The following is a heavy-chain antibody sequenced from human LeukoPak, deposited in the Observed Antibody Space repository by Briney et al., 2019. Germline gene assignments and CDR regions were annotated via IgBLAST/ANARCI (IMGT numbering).Heavy chain of an antibody. Sequence: ASVKVSCKSSVYTFTGYYMHGVRQARGQGLEWMGWINPNSGGTNYEQKFQGRVTMTRDTSISTAYMELSRLRSDDTAVYYCARAMVRGVIITAFDYWGQGTLVTVSS. J-gene: IGHJ4*02. V-gene: IGHV1-2*02. CDR1: VYTFTGYY. CDR2: INPNSGGT. CDR3: ARAMVRGVIITAFDY. D-gene: IGHD3-10*01.